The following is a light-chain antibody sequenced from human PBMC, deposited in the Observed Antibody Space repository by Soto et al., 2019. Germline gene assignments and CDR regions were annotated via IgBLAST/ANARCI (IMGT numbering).Light chain of an antibody. V-gene: IGKV1-39*01. CDR3: QRSFSTPLT. J-gene: IGKJ4*01. Sequence: DIQMTQSPSSLSAFEGDSVTITCRASQSISSYLHWYQQKPGKAPKLLIYAASSLQIGVPSRFSGSGSGTDFTLTISSLQPEDFATYYCQRSFSTPLTFGGGTKVEIK. CDR1: QSISSY. CDR2: AAS.